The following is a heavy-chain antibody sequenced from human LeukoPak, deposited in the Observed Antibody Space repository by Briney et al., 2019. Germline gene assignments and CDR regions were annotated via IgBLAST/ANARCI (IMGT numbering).Heavy chain of an antibody. J-gene: IGHJ4*02. CDR2: ISYDGSNK. CDR1: GFTFSSYA. D-gene: IGHD3-22*01. Sequence: GGSLRLSCAASGFTFSSYAMHWFRQAPGKGLEWVAVISYDGSNKYYADSVKGRFTISRDNSKNTLYLQMNSLRAEDTAVYYCARDRLITYYYDSSGYYPGYWGQGTLVTVSS. V-gene: IGHV3-30*04. CDR3: ARDRLITYYYDSSGYYPGY.